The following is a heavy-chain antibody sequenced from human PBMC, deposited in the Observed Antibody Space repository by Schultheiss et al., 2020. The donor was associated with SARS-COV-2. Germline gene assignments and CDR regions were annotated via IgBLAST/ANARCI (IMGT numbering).Heavy chain of an antibody. CDR1: GFTFSSYA. Sequence: GGSLRLSCAASGFTFSSYAMHWVRQASGKGLEWVGRIKSKTDGGTTDYAAPVKGRFTISRDDSKNTLYLQMNSLKTEDTAVYYCTTEVDYGDYVGDYWGQGTLVTVSS. CDR2: IKSKTDGGTT. J-gene: IGHJ4*02. V-gene: IGHV3-15*01. D-gene: IGHD4-17*01. CDR3: TTEVDYGDYVGDY.